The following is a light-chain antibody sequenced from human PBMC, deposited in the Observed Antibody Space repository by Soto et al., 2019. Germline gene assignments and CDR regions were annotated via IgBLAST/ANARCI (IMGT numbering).Light chain of an antibody. CDR3: QQRSNSPPWIT. CDR2: RAS. J-gene: IGKJ5*01. Sequence: EIVMTQSPATLSVSPGEGATLSCRASQGIGDTLAWYQQKPGQAPRLLIYRASIRATGIPDRFTGSGSGTDFTLTISRLEPEDSAVYYCQQRSNSPPWITFGQGTRLEIK. CDR1: QGIGDT. V-gene: IGKV3D-20*02.